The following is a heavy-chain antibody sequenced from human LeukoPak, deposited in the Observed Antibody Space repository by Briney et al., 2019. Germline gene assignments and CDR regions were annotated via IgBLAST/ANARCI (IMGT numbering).Heavy chain of an antibody. Sequence: PGGSLRLSCTASGFTFRRYSFNWVRQAPGKGLEWVSTISSGSDYIYYADSVRGRFTISRDNAENSLYLQMNSLRAEDTAAYYCTRDLSLAAPQGLDYWGQGTLVTVSS. D-gene: IGHD6-6*01. V-gene: IGHV3-21*01. CDR2: ISSGSDYI. CDR1: GFTFRRYS. CDR3: TRDLSLAAPQGLDY. J-gene: IGHJ4*02.